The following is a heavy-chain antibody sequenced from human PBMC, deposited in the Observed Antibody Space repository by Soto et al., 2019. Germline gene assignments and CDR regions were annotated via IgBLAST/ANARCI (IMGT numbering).Heavy chain of an antibody. J-gene: IGHJ4*02. D-gene: IGHD4-17*01. CDR1: GGTFSSYA. V-gene: IGHV1-69*13. Sequence: SMKFSCKASGGTFSSYAISWVRQAPGQGLEWMGGIIPIFGTANYAQKFQGRVTITADESTSTAYMELSSLRSEDTAVYYCARGGGRGDLNYFDYWGQGTLVTVS. CDR3: ARGGGRGDLNYFDY. CDR2: IIPIFGTA.